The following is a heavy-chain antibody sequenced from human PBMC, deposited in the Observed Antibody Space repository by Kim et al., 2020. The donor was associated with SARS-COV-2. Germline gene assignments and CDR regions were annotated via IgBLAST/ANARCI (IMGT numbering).Heavy chain of an antibody. CDR3: ARAVTVVHGLIVVGHYFDY. Sequence: SETLSLTCTVSGDSIGTTTYYWAWVRQPPGKGLEWIGSIHDSENTFYNASLRSRVFMSVDTSKKHFSLKLGPVTAADTAVFFCARAVTVVHGLIVVGHYFDYWGQGVLVTVSS. J-gene: IGHJ4*02. CDR2: IHDSENT. V-gene: IGHV4-39*02. D-gene: IGHD3-10*01. CDR1: GDSIGTTTYY.